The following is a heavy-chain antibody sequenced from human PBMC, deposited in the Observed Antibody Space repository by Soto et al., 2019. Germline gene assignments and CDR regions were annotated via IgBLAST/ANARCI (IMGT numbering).Heavy chain of an antibody. V-gene: IGHV1-18*01. CDR2: INIHNGKT. CDR3: ARGITFGGVLNGMDV. CDR1: GYTFTSYS. Sequence: QVPLVQSGAEVKKPGASVKVSCKASGYTFTSYSYGITWVRQAPGQGLEWMGWINIHNGKTYYAQKLQGRVTMTTDTSTSTAYMEVRSLRSDDTAVYYCARGITFGGVLNGMDVWGQGTTVTVSS. D-gene: IGHD3-16*01. J-gene: IGHJ6*02.